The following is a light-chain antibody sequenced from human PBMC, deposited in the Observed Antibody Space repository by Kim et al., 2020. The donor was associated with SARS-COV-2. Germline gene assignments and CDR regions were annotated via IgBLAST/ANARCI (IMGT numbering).Light chain of an antibody. CDR1: SSDVGRYKY. Sequence: QSALTQPASVSGSPGQSITISCTGTSSDVGRYKYVSWYQQHPGKAPKLMIYDVSERPSGVSNRFSGSKSGNTASLTISGLQAEDEANYYCSSYASSRSYVFGTGTEVTVL. CDR3: SSYASSRSYV. J-gene: IGLJ1*01. V-gene: IGLV2-14*01. CDR2: DVS.